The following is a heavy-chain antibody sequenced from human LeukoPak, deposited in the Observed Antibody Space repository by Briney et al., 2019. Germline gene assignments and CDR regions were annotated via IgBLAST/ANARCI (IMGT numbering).Heavy chain of an antibody. D-gene: IGHD2-15*01. J-gene: IGHJ3*02. CDR3: ARDLSGGALGAFDI. CDR2: INPNSGGT. CDR1: GYTFTDYY. V-gene: IGHV1-2*02. Sequence: ASVKVSCKASGYTFTDYYMHWVRQAPGQGLEWMGWINPNSGGTNYAQKFQGRVTMTRDTSISIAYMELSRLRSDDTAVYYCARDLSGGALGAFDIWGQGTMVTVSS.